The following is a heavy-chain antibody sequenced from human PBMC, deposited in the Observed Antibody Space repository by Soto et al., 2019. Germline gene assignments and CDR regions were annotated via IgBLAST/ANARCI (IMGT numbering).Heavy chain of an antibody. D-gene: IGHD6-13*01. V-gene: IGHV3-23*01. CDR2: ISGSGGST. Sequence: GGSLRLSCTASGFTFSSYAMSWVRQAPGKGLEWVSAISGSGGSTYYADSVKGRFTISRDNSKNTLYLQMNSLRAEDTAVYYCAKDTSSWQNGGYWGQGTPVTVSS. J-gene: IGHJ4*02. CDR1: GFTFSSYA. CDR3: AKDTSSWQNGGY.